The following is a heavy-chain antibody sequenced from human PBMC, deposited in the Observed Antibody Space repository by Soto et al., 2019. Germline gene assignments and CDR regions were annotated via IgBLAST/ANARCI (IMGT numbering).Heavy chain of an antibody. CDR2: IIPIFGTA. J-gene: IGHJ6*02. CDR1: GGTFSSYA. CDR3: ARPYCSSTSCYTFYYYGMDV. D-gene: IGHD2-2*02. V-gene: IGHV1-69*01. Sequence: QVQLVQSGAEVKKPGSSVKVSCKASGGTFSSYAISWVRQAPGQGLEWMGGIIPIFGTANYAQKFQGRVTIPADESTSTAYMELSSLRSEDTAVYYCARPYCSSTSCYTFYYYGMDVWGQGTTVTVSS.